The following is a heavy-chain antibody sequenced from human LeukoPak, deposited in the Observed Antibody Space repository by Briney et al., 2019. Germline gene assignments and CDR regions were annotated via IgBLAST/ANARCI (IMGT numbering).Heavy chain of an antibody. CDR1: GGSISSSSYY. CDR3: ASSTLTYYDILTGYYSPATNYYYMDV. D-gene: IGHD3-9*01. J-gene: IGHJ6*03. V-gene: IGHV4-39*01. CDR2: IYYSGST. Sequence: PSETLSLTCTVSGGSISSSSYYWGWIRQPPGKGLEWIGSIYYSGSTYYNPSLKSRVTISVDTSKNQFSLKLSSVTAADTAVYYCASSTLTYYDILTGYYSPATNYYYMDVWGKGTTVTISS.